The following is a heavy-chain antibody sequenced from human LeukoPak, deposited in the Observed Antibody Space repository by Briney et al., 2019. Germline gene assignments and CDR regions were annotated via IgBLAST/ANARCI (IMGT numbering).Heavy chain of an antibody. D-gene: IGHD3-22*01. Sequence: GGSLRLSCAASGFTVSSNYMSWVRQAPGKGLEWVSVIYSGGSTYYADSVTGRFTISRDNAKNSLYLQMNSLRAEDTALYYCAKVPDYYDSSSPFDYWGQGTLVTVSS. CDR3: AKVPDYYDSSSPFDY. CDR2: IYSGGST. CDR1: GFTVSSNY. V-gene: IGHV3-53*05. J-gene: IGHJ4*02.